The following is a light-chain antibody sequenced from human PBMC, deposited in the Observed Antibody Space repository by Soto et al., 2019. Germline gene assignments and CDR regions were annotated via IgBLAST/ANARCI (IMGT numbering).Light chain of an antibody. Sequence: EIVLTQSPATLSLSPGERATLSCRASQSVSSYLAWYQQKPGQAPTLLIYDASNRATGIPARFSGSGSGTDFTLTISSLEPEDFAVYYSHQRSNWPWTFGQGTKV. V-gene: IGKV3-11*01. CDR3: HQRSNWPWT. J-gene: IGKJ1*01. CDR1: QSVSSY. CDR2: DAS.